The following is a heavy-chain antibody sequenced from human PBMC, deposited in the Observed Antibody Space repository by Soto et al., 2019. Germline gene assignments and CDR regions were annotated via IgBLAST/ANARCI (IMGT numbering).Heavy chain of an antibody. D-gene: IGHD5-18*01. CDR3: VHTGYSYDPFGY. V-gene: IGHV2-5*01. J-gene: IGHJ4*02. Sequence: TLSLTCTVSGGSVSSGSYYWSWIRQPPGKALEWLALIFWNDDERYSPSLKSRLTITKDTSKNQVVLTMTNMDPVDTATYYCVHTGYSYDPFGYWGRGTLVTVSS. CDR2: IFWNDDE. CDR1: GGSVSSGSYY.